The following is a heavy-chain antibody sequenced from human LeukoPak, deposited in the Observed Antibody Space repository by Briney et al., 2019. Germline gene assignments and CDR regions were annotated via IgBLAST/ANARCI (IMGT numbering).Heavy chain of an antibody. Sequence: GGSLRLSCAASGFTFSSYAMHWVRQAPGKGLEWVAVISYDGGNKYYADSVKGRFTISRDNSKNTLYLQMNSLRAEDTAVYYCATDRITIFGVVSVSLKYYFDYWGQGTLVTVSS. CDR2: ISYDGGNK. D-gene: IGHD3-3*01. V-gene: IGHV3-30*04. CDR3: ATDRITIFGVVSVSLKYYFDY. CDR1: GFTFSSYA. J-gene: IGHJ4*02.